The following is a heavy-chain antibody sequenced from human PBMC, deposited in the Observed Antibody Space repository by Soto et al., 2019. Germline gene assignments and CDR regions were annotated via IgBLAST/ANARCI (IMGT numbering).Heavy chain of an antibody. J-gene: IGHJ4*02. CDR1: GFTFSNYA. CDR3: VKGGASYTSCWYAN. D-gene: IGHD6-13*01. CDR2: IKDSGQST. V-gene: IGHV3-23*01. Sequence: DVQLLESGGGLVQPGGSLTLSCAASGFTFSNYAMHRVRQAPGKGLEWVSTIKDSGQSTFYLDSVMGRFTISRDNSKDTLYQKMTSLRVEDAALSQCVKGGASYTSCWYANWGQRIMATVSS.